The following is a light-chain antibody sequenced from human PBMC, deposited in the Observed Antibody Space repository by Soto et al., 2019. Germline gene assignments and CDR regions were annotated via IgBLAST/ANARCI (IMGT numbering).Light chain of an antibody. V-gene: IGKV3-20*01. CDR1: QSVSSN. J-gene: IGKJ4*01. CDR3: QQYGSSPLT. CDR2: RAS. Sequence: EIVLTLSPGTLSLSPGESATLSCRASQSVSSNLAWYQQKPGQAPRLLIYRASSRATGIPDRFSGSGSGTDFTLTISRLEPEDFAVYYCQQYGSSPLTFGGGTKVDIK.